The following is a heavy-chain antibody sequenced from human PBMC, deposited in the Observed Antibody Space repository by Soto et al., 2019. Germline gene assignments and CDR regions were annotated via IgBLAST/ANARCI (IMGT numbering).Heavy chain of an antibody. CDR2: ISWDGYSI. CDR1: GFTFEDYV. Sequence: EVQLVESGGGLVQPARSLRLSCVGSGFTFEDYVMHWVRQVPGKGLEWVSHISWDGYSIGYAGSVRGRFTISRDNAKNSLFLQMNSLRPEDTALYYCARSWSGSTSGRVDVWGQGTTVTVSS. V-gene: IGHV3-9*01. CDR3: ARSWSGSTSGRVDV. D-gene: IGHD3-3*01. J-gene: IGHJ6*02.